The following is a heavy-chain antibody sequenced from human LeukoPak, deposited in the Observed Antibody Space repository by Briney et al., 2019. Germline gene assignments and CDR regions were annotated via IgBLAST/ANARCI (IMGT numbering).Heavy chain of an antibody. CDR3: AKLREWELPDLFDY. J-gene: IGHJ4*02. D-gene: IGHD1-26*01. Sequence: GGSLRLSCAASGFTFSTYSMNWVRQAPGKGLEWVSSISSSSSYIYYADSVKGRFTISRDNSKNTLYLQMNSLRAEDTAVYYCAKLREWELPDLFDYWGQGTLVTVSS. CDR1: GFTFSTYS. V-gene: IGHV3-21*04. CDR2: ISSSSSYI.